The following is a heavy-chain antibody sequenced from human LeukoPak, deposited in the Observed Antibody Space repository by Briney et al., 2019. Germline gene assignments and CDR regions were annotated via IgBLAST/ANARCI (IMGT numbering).Heavy chain of an antibody. V-gene: IGHV4-59*13. D-gene: IGHD1-26*01. J-gene: IGHJ3*02. Sequence: SETLSLTCNVSGDSSRSYYWSWIRQPPGKGLEWIGYIYYSGSTNYNPSLKSRVTILVDTSKNQFSLKLSSVTAADTAVYYCARDRRDSGISGAFDIWGQGTMVTVSS. CDR1: GDSSRSYY. CDR3: ARDRRDSGISGAFDI. CDR2: IYYSGST.